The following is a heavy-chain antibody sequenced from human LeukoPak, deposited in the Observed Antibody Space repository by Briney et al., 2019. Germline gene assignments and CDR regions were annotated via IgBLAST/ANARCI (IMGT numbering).Heavy chain of an antibody. CDR3: ARDRYCSGGSCTHDAFDI. J-gene: IGHJ3*02. CDR2: INHSGST. Sequence: SETLSLTCAVYGGSFSGYYWSWSRQPPGKGLEWIGEINHSGSTNYNPSLKSRVTISVDTSKNQFSLKPSSVTAADTAVYYCARDRYCSGGSCTHDAFDIWGQGTMVTVSS. D-gene: IGHD2-15*01. V-gene: IGHV4-34*01. CDR1: GGSFSGYY.